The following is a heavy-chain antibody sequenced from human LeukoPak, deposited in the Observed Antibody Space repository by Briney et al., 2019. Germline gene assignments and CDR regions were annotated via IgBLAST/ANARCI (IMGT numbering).Heavy chain of an antibody. V-gene: IGHV4-61*01. J-gene: IGHJ6*03. D-gene: IGHD3-3*01. Sequence: SETLSLTCTVSGGSISSSSYYWSWIRQPPGKGLEWIGYIYYSGSTNYNPSLKSRVTISVDTSKNQFSLKLSSVTAADTAVYYCARTPRTYYDFWSGYYMDVWGKGTTVTISS. CDR2: IYYSGST. CDR3: ARTPRTYYDFWSGYYMDV. CDR1: GGSISSSSYY.